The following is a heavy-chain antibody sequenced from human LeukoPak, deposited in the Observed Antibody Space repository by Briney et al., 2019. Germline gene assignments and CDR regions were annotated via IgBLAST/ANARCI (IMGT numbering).Heavy chain of an antibody. CDR1: GYTFTNYG. D-gene: IGHD1-14*01. CDR2: IRVYNGDT. J-gene: IGHJ4*02. V-gene: IGHV1-18*01. Sequence: GASVTVSCKASGYTFTNYGITWVRQAPGQGLEWMGWIRVYNGDTNYAQTLQDRLTMTTDTSTSTANMELRSLRSDDTAVYYCARAPTTYNNAWGGYWGQGTLVAVSS. CDR3: ARAPTTYNNAWGGY.